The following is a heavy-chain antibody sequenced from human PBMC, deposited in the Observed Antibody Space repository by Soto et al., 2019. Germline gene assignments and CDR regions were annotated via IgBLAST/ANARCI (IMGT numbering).Heavy chain of an antibody. CDR1: GGTFSSYA. CDR2: IIPIFGTA. J-gene: IGHJ5*02. D-gene: IGHD2-15*01. V-gene: IGHV1-69*13. Sequence: SVKGSCKASGGTFSSYAISWVRQAPGQGLEWMGGIIPIFGTANYAQKFQGRVTITADESTSTAYMELSSLRSEDTAVYYCASGAGAVPAIHLDPWGQGTLVTVSS. CDR3: ASGAGAVPAIHLDP.